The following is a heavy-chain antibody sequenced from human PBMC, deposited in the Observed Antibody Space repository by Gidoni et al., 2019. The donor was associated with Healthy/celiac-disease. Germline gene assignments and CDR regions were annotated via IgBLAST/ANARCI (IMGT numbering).Heavy chain of an antibody. Sequence: QVQLVESGGGVVQPGRSLRLSCAASGFTFSSYGMHWVRQAPGKGLEWVAVIWYDGSNKYYADSVKGRFTISRDNSKNTLYLQMNSLRAEDTAVYYCARVKVPAAMFGYYYYGMDVWGQGTTVTVSS. J-gene: IGHJ6*02. D-gene: IGHD2-2*01. V-gene: IGHV3-33*01. CDR2: IWYDGSNK. CDR3: ARVKVPAAMFGYYYYGMDV. CDR1: GFTFSSYG.